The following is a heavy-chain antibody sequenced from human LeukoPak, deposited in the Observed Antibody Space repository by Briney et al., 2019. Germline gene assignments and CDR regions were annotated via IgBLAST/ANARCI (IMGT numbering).Heavy chain of an antibody. Sequence: SETLSLTCAVSGYSISSGYYWGWIRQPPGKGLEWIGSIYHSGSTYYNPSLKSRVTISVDTSKNQFSLKLSSVTAADTAVYYCARDSEMEGGFDYWGQGTLVTVSS. CDR1: GYSISSGYY. V-gene: IGHV4-38-2*02. CDR3: ARDSEMEGGFDY. CDR2: IYHSGST. J-gene: IGHJ4*02. D-gene: IGHD5-24*01.